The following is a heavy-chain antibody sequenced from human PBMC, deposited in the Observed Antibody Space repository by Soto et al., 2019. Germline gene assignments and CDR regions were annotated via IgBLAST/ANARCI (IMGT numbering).Heavy chain of an antibody. Sequence: QVQLVESGGGVVQPGRSLRLSCAASGFTFSSYGMHWVRQAPGKGLEWVAVIWYDGSNKYYADSVKGRFTISRDNSKNTLYLQLNRRRAEDTAVYYCAREAGYCSGGSCWDYGMDVWGQGTTVTVSS. CDR1: GFTFSSYG. CDR2: IWYDGSNK. CDR3: AREAGYCSGGSCWDYGMDV. V-gene: IGHV3-33*01. J-gene: IGHJ6*02. D-gene: IGHD2-15*01.